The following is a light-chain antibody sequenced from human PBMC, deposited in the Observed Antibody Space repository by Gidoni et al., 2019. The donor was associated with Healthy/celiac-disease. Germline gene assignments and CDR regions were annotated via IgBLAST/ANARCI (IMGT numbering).Light chain of an antibody. CDR3: QQYGSSRTWT. CDR2: DAS. Sequence: VLTQSPGTPPLSPGERATLSCRASHSVSSSYLAWYQQKPGQAPRLLIYDASSRATGISDRFSGSGSGTDFTLTISRLEPEDFAVYYCQQYGSSRTWTFGQGTKVEIK. V-gene: IGKV3-20*01. CDR1: HSVSSSY. J-gene: IGKJ1*01.